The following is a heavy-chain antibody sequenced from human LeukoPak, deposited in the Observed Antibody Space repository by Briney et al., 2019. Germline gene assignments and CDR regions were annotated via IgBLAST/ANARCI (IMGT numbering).Heavy chain of an antibody. J-gene: IGHJ4*02. Sequence: SETLSLTCAVYGGSFSGYYWSWIRQPPGKGLEWIGEINHSGSTNYNPSLKSRVTISVDTSKNQFSLKLSSVTAADTAVYYCARGSKITIFGVVTAYYFDYWGQGTLVTVSS. CDR1: GGSFSGYY. CDR3: ARGSKITIFGVVTAYYFDY. D-gene: IGHD3-3*01. CDR2: INHSGST. V-gene: IGHV4-34*01.